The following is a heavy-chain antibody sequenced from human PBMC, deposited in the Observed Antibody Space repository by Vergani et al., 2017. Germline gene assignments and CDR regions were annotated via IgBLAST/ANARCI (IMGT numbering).Heavy chain of an antibody. J-gene: IGHJ4*02. Sequence: EVQLVESGGGLVQPGRSLRLSCAASGFTFDDYAMHWVRQAPGKGLEWVSGISWKSGSIGYADSVKGRFTISRDNAKNSLYLQMNSLRAEDTALYYCAKAGDSSGYRFDYWGQGTLVTVSS. V-gene: IGHV3-9*01. CDR2: ISWKSGSI. CDR1: GFTFDDYA. D-gene: IGHD3-22*01. CDR3: AKAGDSSGYRFDY.